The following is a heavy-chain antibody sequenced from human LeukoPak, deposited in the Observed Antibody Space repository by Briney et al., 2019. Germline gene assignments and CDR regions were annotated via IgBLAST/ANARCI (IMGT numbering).Heavy chain of an antibody. CDR1: GGSISSGSYY. CDR3: ARAHQYSSSWYPSHYYGMDV. J-gene: IGHJ6*02. V-gene: IGHV4-61*02. Sequence: PSQTLSLTCTVSGGSISSGSYYWSWIRQPAGKGLEWIGRIYTSGSTNYNPSLKSRVTISVDTSKNQFSLKLSSVTAADTAVYYCARAHQYSSSWYPSHYYGMDVWGQGTTVTVSS. CDR2: IYTSGST. D-gene: IGHD6-13*01.